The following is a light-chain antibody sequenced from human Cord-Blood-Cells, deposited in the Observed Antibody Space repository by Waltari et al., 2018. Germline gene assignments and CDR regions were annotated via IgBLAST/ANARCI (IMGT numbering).Light chain of an antibody. CDR3: QQSYSTPIT. Sequence: DMQMTQSPSSLSASVGDRVTITCRASQSISSYLNWYQQKPGKAPKLLIYAASSLQSGVPSRISGSGSCTDFTLTISSLQPEDFATYYCQQSYSTPITFGQGTRLEIK. J-gene: IGKJ5*01. CDR1: QSISSY. CDR2: AAS. V-gene: IGKV1-39*01.